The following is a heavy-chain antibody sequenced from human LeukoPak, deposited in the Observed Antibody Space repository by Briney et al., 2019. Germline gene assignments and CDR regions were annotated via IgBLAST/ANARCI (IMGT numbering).Heavy chain of an antibody. CDR3: ARAQTYYGSGSYLY. J-gene: IGHJ4*02. V-gene: IGHV3-48*02. CDR1: GFTFTTYA. D-gene: IGHD3-10*01. CDR2: ISSSSSTV. Sequence: GGSLRLSCAASGFTFTTYAMNWVRQAPGKGLEWVSYISSSSSTVYYADTLKGRFTISRDNAKNSLYLQMNSLRDEDTAVYYCARAQTYYGSGSYLYWGQGTLVTVSS.